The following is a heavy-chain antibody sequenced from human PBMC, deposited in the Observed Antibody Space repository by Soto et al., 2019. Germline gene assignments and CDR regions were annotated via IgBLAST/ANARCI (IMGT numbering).Heavy chain of an antibody. Sequence: PSEALSLTCTVSGGSMNYYYWSWIRQPPGKGLEWIGYIYHSGTAEYNPSLKSRVTLSVDTSKSQFSLMMSSVTTADTAVSYCARDRAIISAPTKEYVFEIWGQGTTVTVSS. CDR3: ARDRAIISAPTKEYVFEI. J-gene: IGHJ6*02. CDR2: IYHSGTA. V-gene: IGHV4-59*01. D-gene: IGHD5-12*01. CDR1: GGSMNYYY.